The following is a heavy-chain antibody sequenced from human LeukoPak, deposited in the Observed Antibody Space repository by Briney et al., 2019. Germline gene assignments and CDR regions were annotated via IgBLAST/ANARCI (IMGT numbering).Heavy chain of an antibody. D-gene: IGHD3-16*02. CDR2: ISHDGGTP. J-gene: IGHJ4*02. Sequence: GGSLRLSCAASGFTFSSYAMSWVRQAPGKGLEWVSAISHDGGTPYYADSVKGRFTISRDSSKNTVYLQMNSLRAEDTAVYYCAKARDSLGELSFHGGQGTLVTVSS. CDR3: AKARDSLGELSFH. CDR1: GFTFSSYA. V-gene: IGHV3-23*01.